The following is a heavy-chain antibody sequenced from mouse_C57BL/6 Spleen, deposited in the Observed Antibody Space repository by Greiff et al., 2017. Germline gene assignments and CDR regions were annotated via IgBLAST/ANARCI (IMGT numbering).Heavy chain of an antibody. D-gene: IGHD1-1*01. Sequence: DVHLVESGGDLVKPGGSLKLSCAASGFTFSSYGMSWVRQTPDKRLEWVATISSGGSYTYYPDSVKGRFPISRDNAKNTLYLQMSSLKSEDTAMYYCARHEDGSSYYAMDYWGQGTSVTVSS. CDR3: ARHEDGSSYYAMDY. CDR1: GFTFSSYG. V-gene: IGHV5-6*01. CDR2: ISSGGSYT. J-gene: IGHJ4*01.